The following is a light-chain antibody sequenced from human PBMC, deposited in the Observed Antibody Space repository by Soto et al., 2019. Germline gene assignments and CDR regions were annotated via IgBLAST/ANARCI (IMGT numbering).Light chain of an antibody. V-gene: IGLV2-14*03. CDR1: SSDVGGYNF. CDR2: DVS. J-gene: IGLJ1*01. CDR3: CSYASSTSYV. Sequence: QLVLTQPASVSGSPGQSITISCTGTSSDVGGYNFVTWYQQHPGEAPKLMIHDVSSRASGVPNRFSGSKSGTTASLTISGLQAEDEADYYCCSYASSTSYVFGTGTKLTVL.